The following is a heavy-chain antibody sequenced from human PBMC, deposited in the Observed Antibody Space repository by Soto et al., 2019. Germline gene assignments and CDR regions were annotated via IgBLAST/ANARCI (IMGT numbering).Heavy chain of an antibody. V-gene: IGHV3-23*01. J-gene: IGHJ2*01. CDR2: LSGSGVST. CDR1: GFTFGSNA. D-gene: IGHD4-17*01. CDR3: AKSIGPDYGYSNWYFDL. Sequence: EVQLLESGGGLVQPGGSLRLSCAASGFTFGSNAMSWVRQAPGKGLEWVSGLSGSGVSTYYAASVRGRFTISRDNWKNTLFLQMNSLRAEDTAVYYCAKSIGPDYGYSNWYFDLWGRGTLVTVSS.